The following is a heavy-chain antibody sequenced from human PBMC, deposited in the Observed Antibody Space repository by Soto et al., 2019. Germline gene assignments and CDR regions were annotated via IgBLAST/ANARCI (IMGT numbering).Heavy chain of an antibody. Sequence: ASVKVSCKASGGTFSSDAISWVRQAPGQGLEWMGGLIPILGTTHYAQKFQGRVTITADESTNTAYMELSSLRSDDTAVYYCARASGYVSGWYHDYWGQGTRVTVSS. J-gene: IGHJ4*02. CDR2: LIPILGTT. CDR1: GGTFSSDA. V-gene: IGHV1-69*13. CDR3: ARASGYVSGWYHDY. D-gene: IGHD6-19*01.